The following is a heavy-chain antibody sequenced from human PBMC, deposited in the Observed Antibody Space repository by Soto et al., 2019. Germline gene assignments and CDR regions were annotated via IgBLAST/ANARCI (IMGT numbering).Heavy chain of an antibody. CDR2: IYSCGST. CDR3: ARDLGSSGCDPVAPHSGWFDP. D-gene: IGHD6-19*01. Sequence: GGSLRLSCAASGFTVSSNYMSWVRQAPGKGLEWVSVIYSCGSTYYADSVKGRFTISRDNSKNTLYLQMNSLRAEDTAVYYCARDLGSSGCDPVAPHSGWFDPWGQGTLVTVSS. J-gene: IGHJ5*02. V-gene: IGHV3-66*03. CDR1: GFTVSSNY.